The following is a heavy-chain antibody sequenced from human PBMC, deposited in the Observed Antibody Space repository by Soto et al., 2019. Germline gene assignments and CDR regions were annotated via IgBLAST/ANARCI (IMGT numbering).Heavy chain of an antibody. J-gene: IGHJ5*02. CDR2: ISSSSSTI. V-gene: IGHV3-48*02. D-gene: IGHD3-22*01. CDR1: GVTFSGYS. Sequence: TGGSLRLSCAAFGVTFSGYSMNWVRQTPGKGLEWVSYISSSSSTIYYADSVKGRFTISRDNAKNSLYLQMNSLRDEDTAFYYCARESNYYDSLPWFDPRGQGTFVPVTS. CDR3: ARESNYYDSLPWFDP.